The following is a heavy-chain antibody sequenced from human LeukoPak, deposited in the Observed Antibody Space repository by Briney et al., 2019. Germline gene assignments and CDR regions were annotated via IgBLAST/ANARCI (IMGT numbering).Heavy chain of an antibody. D-gene: IGHD3-9*01. CDR2: ISWNSGSI. CDR1: GFTFDDYA. V-gene: IGHV3-9*03. CDR3: AKGRYFDWVNAFDI. Sequence: GRSLRLSCAASGFTFDDYAMHWVRQAPGKGLEWVSGISWNSGSIGYADSVKGRFTISRDNAKNSLYLQMNSLRAEDMAVYYCAKGRYFDWVNAFDIWGQGTMVTVSS. J-gene: IGHJ3*02.